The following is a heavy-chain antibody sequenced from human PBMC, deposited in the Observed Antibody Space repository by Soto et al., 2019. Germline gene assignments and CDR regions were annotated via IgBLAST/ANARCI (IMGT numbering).Heavy chain of an antibody. CDR1: GFTFSNYW. V-gene: IGHV3-48*02. CDR3: AREGWPLLQTGMDV. Sequence: GGSLRLSCAASGFTFSNYWMNWVRQAPGKGLEWVSYISSSNRTINYADSVKGRFIISRDNAKNSLYLQMHSLRDEDTAVYYCAREGWPLLQTGMDVWGQGTTVTVSS. J-gene: IGHJ6*02. D-gene: IGHD2-15*01. CDR2: ISSSNRTI.